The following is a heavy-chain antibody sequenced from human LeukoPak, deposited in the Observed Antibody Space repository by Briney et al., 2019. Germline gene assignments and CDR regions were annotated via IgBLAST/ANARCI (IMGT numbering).Heavy chain of an antibody. CDR3: ARRSYSSRKTNDQEDYGMDV. CDR2: IYTSGST. J-gene: IGHJ6*02. Sequence: PSETLSLTCSVSGGAVSNYYWRWARQTPGKGLEWIGNIYTSGSTDYNPSLKSRVTISVDTSKNQVSLKLTSVTAADTAVYYCARRSYSSRKTNDQEDYGMDVWGQGTTVTVSS. V-gene: IGHV4-4*09. CDR1: GGAVSNYY. D-gene: IGHD6-13*01.